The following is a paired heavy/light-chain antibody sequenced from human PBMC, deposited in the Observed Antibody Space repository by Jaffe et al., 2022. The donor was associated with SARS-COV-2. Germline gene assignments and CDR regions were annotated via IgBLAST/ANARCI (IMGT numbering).Light chain of an antibody. CDR3: SSYASSNTRL. Sequence: QSALTQPASVSGSPGQSITISCTGTSSDVGGHDYVSWYQEHPGKAPKLMIYDVSHRPSGVSNRFSGSKSGNTASLTISGLQAEDEADYYCSSYASSNTRLFGTGTKVTVL. J-gene: IGLJ1*01. V-gene: IGLV2-14*01. CDR2: DVS. CDR1: SSDVGGHDY.
Heavy chain of an antibody. CDR1: GFSFTNYY. CDR2: IDPSGGTT. D-gene: IGHD3-22*01. CDR3: ARGYYYNRFDI. Sequence: QVQLVQSGAEVKKPGASVKVSCKASGFSFTNYYMHWVRQAPGQGLEWMGVIDPSGGTTTYAQKLQGRVTMTRDTSTSTVYMELSSLRSDDTALYYCARGYYYNRFDIWGQGTMVTVSA. V-gene: IGHV1-46*04. J-gene: IGHJ3*02.